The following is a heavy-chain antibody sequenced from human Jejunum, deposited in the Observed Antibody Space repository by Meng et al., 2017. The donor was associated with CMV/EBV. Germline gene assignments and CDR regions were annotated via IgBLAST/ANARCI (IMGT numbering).Heavy chain of an antibody. J-gene: IGHJ4*02. Sequence: SGFTFRTYPMAWVRQAPGKGLEWVSGITDSGGSTNYADSVKGRFTISRDNSKNTLYLQMNSLRAEDTAVYYCAKGRAGSTSCFDYWGQGTLGTGSS. D-gene: IGHD2-2*01. CDR3: AKGRAGSTSCFDY. CDR2: ITDSGGST. V-gene: IGHV3-23*01. CDR1: GFTFRTYP.